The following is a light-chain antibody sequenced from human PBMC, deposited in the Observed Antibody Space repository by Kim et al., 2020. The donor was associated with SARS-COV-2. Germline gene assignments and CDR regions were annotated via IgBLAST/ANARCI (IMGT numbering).Light chain of an antibody. CDR1: QSVSSN. J-gene: IGKJ1*01. CDR3: QQYNNWPPLT. V-gene: IGKV3-15*01. CDR2: GAS. Sequence: SPGERASLSRRASQSVSSNLAWYQQKPGQAPRLLIYGASTRATGIPARFSVSGSGTEFTLTISSLQSEDFAVYYCQQYNNWPPLTFGQGTKVDIK.